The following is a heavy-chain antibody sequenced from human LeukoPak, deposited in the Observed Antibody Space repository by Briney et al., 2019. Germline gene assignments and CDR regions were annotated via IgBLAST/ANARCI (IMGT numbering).Heavy chain of an antibody. CDR3: ARVSYRFLEWLSLDY. Sequence: GGSLRLSCAASGFTFSSYAMYWVRQAPGKGLEWVALISFDGNNKYYADSVKGRFTISRDNSKNTLYVQMNSLRAEDTAMYYCARVSYRFLEWLSLDYWAREPWSPSPQ. D-gene: IGHD3-3*01. CDR2: ISFDGNNK. V-gene: IGHV3-30-3*01. CDR1: GFTFSSYA. J-gene: IGHJ4*02.